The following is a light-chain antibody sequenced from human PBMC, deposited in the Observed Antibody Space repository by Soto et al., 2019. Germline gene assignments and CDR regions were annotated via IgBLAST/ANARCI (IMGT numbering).Light chain of an antibody. Sequence: DIQVTQSPPTLSASVGDRVTITCRASQTISTWMAWYQQKPGKAPKLLVYDASTLPRGVPSRFSGSGSGTKFTLTIASLQPDDFATYYCQQYETFSGTFGPGTNVDIK. V-gene: IGKV1-5*01. CDR3: QQYETFSGT. J-gene: IGKJ1*01. CDR1: QTISTW. CDR2: DAS.